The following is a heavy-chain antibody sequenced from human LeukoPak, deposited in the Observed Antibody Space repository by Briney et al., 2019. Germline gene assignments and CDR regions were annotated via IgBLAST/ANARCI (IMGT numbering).Heavy chain of an antibody. CDR3: AKGNCGGDCYSPDY. J-gene: IGHJ4*02. CDR2: IWYDGSNK. CDR1: GFTFSSYG. Sequence: GGYLRLSCAASGFTFSSYGMHWVRQAPGKGLEWVAVIWYDGSNKYYADSVKGRFTISRDNSKNKLYLQMNSLRAEDTAVYYCAKGNCGGDCYSPDYWGQGTLVTVSS. D-gene: IGHD2-21*02. V-gene: IGHV3-33*06.